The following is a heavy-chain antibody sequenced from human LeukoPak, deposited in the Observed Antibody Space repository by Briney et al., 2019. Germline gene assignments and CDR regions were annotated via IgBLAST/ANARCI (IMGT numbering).Heavy chain of an antibody. CDR3: ARGISPFDY. CDR2: ISYDGSNK. Sequence: PGRSLRLSCAASGFTFSSYAMHWVRQAPGKGLEWVAVISYDGSNKYYADSVKGRFTISRDNSKNTLYLQMNGLRAGDTAVYYCARGISPFDYWGQGTLVTVSS. V-gene: IGHV3-30*14. CDR1: GFTFSSYA. D-gene: IGHD3-3*02. J-gene: IGHJ4*02.